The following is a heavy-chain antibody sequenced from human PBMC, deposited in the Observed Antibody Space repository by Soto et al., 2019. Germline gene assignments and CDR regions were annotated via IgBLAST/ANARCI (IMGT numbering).Heavy chain of an antibody. Sequence: PGGSLRLSCAASGFTFSSYGMHWVRQAPGKGLEWVAVISYDGSNKYYADSVKGRFTISRDNSKNTLYLQMNSLRAEDTAVYYCAKERGDGYYYFDYWGQGTLVTVSS. CDR2: ISYDGSNK. V-gene: IGHV3-30*18. CDR3: AKERGDGYYYFDY. D-gene: IGHD5-12*01. J-gene: IGHJ4*02. CDR1: GFTFSSYG.